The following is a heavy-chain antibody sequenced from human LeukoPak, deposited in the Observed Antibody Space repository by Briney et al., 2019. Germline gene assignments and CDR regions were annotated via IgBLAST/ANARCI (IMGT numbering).Heavy chain of an antibody. V-gene: IGHV2-70*01. D-gene: IGHD3-10*01. CDR1: GFSLSTSGMC. J-gene: IGHJ3*02. CDR3: ARTQSGPGSYLPYDI. CDR2: IDWDDDK. Sequence: SGPTLVNPTQTLTLTCTFSGFSLSTSGMCVSWIRQPPGKALEWLALIDWDDDKYYSTSLKTRLTISKDTSKNQVVLTMTNMDPVDTATYYCARTQSGPGSYLPYDIWGQGTMVTVSS.